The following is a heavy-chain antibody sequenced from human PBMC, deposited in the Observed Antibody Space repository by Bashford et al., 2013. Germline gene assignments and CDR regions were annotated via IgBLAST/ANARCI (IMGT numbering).Heavy chain of an antibody. Sequence: WVRQPPGMGLEWIGSVSHTGNTNYNPSLRSRVTIFGDTSKNQLSLELTSATAADTAVYYCARRITMQVALGRDPFDIWGQGTLVTVSS. V-gene: IGHV4-39*01. D-gene: IGHD3-22*01. CDR2: VSHTGNT. CDR3: ARRITMQVALGRDPFDI. J-gene: IGHJ3*02.